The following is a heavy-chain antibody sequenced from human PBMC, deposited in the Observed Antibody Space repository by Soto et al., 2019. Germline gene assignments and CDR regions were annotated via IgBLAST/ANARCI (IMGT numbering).Heavy chain of an antibody. CDR3: AFPSYSYDSSGYRPYYYYGMDV. CDR2: ISGSGAGT. D-gene: IGHD3-22*01. J-gene: IGHJ6*02. V-gene: IGHV3-23*01. Sequence: EVQLLESGGGLVQPGGSLRLSCAASGFTFGGYIMIWVRQAPGKGLEWVSGISGSGAGTYHADSVKGRFTISRDNSKNTMYLQMNSLRAEDTAVYYCAFPSYSYDSSGYRPYYYYGMDVWGQGTTVTVSS. CDR1: GFTFGGYI.